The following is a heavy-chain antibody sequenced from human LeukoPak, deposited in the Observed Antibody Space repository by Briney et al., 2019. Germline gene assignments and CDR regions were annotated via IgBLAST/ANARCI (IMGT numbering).Heavy chain of an antibody. Sequence: SETLSLTCTVSGGSISSYYWSWIRQPPGKGLEWIGYIYYSGSTNYNPSLKSRVTISVDTSKNQFSLKLSPVTAADTAVYYCARQEGPGELLNYWGQGTLVTVSS. D-gene: IGHD3-10*01. CDR2: IYYSGST. CDR3: ARQEGPGELLNY. V-gene: IGHV4-59*08. J-gene: IGHJ4*02. CDR1: GGSISSYY.